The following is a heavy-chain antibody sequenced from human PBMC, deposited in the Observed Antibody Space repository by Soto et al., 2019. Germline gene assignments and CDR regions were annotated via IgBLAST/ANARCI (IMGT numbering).Heavy chain of an antibody. V-gene: IGHV3-23*01. J-gene: IGHJ4*02. CDR3: AIHFYYGSGSYYAVDY. Sequence: EVQLLESGGGLVQPGGSLRLSCVVSGFTFNNYAMNWVRQAPGKGLEWVSGISASGGSTYYADSVKGRFTISRDSSKLTLYLQMHSLRADDTAIYYCAIHFYYGSGSYYAVDYWGQGTLVTVSS. D-gene: IGHD3-10*01. CDR2: ISASGGST. CDR1: GFTFNNYA.